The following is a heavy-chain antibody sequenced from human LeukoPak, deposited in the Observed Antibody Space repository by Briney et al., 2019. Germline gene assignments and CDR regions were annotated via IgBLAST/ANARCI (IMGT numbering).Heavy chain of an antibody. CDR3: ARNYLRHHHSILSQLPIGL. CDR2: INPNSGGT. V-gene: IGHV1-2*02. J-gene: IGHJ4*02. Sequence: GASVKVSCKASGYTFTGYYMHWVRQAPGQGLEWMGWINPNSGGTNYAQKFQGRVTLTRDTSISTAFMELSSLRSDDTAVYYCARNYLRHHHSILSQLPIGLWGQGTLVTVSS. D-gene: IGHD6-6*01. CDR1: GYTFTGYY.